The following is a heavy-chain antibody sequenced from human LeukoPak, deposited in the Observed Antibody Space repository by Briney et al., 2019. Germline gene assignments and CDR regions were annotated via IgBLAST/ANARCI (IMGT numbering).Heavy chain of an antibody. CDR3: ARDQTPFY. Sequence: GGSLRLSCAASGFTFSSYEMNWVRQAPGKGLVWVSRINSDGINTSYADSVKGRFTISRDNAKSSMWLQMNSLRDEDTAVYYCARDQTPFYWGQGSLVTVSS. CDR2: INSDGINT. V-gene: IGHV3-74*01. CDR1: GFTFSSYE. D-gene: IGHD2-15*01. J-gene: IGHJ4*02.